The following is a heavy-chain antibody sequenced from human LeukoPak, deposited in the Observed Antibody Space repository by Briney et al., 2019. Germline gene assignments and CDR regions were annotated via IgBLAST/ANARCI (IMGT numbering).Heavy chain of an antibody. Sequence: SETLSLTCTVSGASINSHYWGWIRQLPGQGLEWIGYIKYTGNTHYNPSLRTRVTISLDTSRTQYSLKMSSVTAADTAVYYCARDPWLRAVAFDIWGQGTMVTVSS. J-gene: IGHJ3*02. CDR1: GASINSHY. CDR3: ARDPWLRAVAFDI. D-gene: IGHD5-12*01. V-gene: IGHV4-59*11. CDR2: IKYTGNT.